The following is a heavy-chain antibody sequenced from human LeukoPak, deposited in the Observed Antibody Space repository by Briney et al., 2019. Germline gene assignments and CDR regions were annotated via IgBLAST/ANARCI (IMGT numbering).Heavy chain of an antibody. J-gene: IGHJ6*03. CDR1: GGSISSYY. Sequence: SETLSLTCTVSGGSISSYYWSWTRQPPGKGLEWIGYIYYSGSTNYNPSLKSRVTISVDTSKNQFSLKLSSVTAPDTAVYYCARGRMSPGYSSGWYSNYYYYYMDVWGKGTTVTVSS. CDR3: ARGRMSPGYSSGWYSNYYYYYMDV. V-gene: IGHV4-59*12. D-gene: IGHD6-19*01. CDR2: IYYSGST.